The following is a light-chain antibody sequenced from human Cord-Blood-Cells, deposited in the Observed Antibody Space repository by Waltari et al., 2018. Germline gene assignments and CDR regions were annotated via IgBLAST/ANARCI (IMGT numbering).Light chain of an antibody. CDR1: SSDVGSYNL. CDR2: EGS. CDR3: CSYAGSSGV. V-gene: IGLV2-23*01. Sequence: QSALTQPASVSGSPGQSITISCTGTSSDVGSYNLVSWYQQHPGKAPKLMIYEGSKRPSGVSNRFSCSKSGNTASLTISGLQAEDEADYYCCSYAGSSGVFGTGTKVTVL. J-gene: IGLJ1*01.